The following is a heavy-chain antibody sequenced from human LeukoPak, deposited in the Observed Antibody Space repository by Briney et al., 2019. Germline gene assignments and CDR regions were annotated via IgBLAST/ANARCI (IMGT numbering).Heavy chain of an antibody. CDR2: IYHSGST. D-gene: IGHD5-24*01. CDR1: GGSINSDY. V-gene: IGHV4-59*01. Sequence: SETLSLTCSVSGGSINSDYWNWIRQPPGKGLEWIGYIYHSGSTNYNPSLKSRVTISIDKSKEQFSLKLISVTAADTAIYYCARVGGMTTINNAAFDIWGQGTMVTVSS. J-gene: IGHJ3*02. CDR3: ARVGGMTTINNAAFDI.